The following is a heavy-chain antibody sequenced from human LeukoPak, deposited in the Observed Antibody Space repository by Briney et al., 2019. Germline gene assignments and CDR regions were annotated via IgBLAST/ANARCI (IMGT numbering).Heavy chain of an antibody. D-gene: IGHD5-18*01. CDR3: ARGPTAMTRWFDP. V-gene: IGHV3-21*01. CDR1: GFTFSSYG. J-gene: IGHJ5*02. Sequence: KPGGSLRLSCAASGFTFSSYGMHWVRQAPGKGLEWVSSISSSSSYIYYADSVKGRFTISRDNAKNSLYLQMTSLRAEDTAVYYCARGPTAMTRWFDPWGQGTLVTVSS. CDR2: ISSSSSYI.